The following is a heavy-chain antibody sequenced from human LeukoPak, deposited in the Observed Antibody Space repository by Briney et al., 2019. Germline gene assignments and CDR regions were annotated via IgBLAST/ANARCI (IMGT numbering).Heavy chain of an antibody. J-gene: IGHJ4*02. D-gene: IGHD2-8*01. Sequence: ASVKVSCKASGYTFTSYGISWMRQAPGQGLEWMGWISGYNGNTNYVQKFQGRVAMTTDPSTSTIYMELRSLRVDDTAHYYCARDNGHKGVDYWGQGTLVTVSS. V-gene: IGHV1-18*01. CDR1: GYTFTSYG. CDR3: ARDNGHKGVDY. CDR2: ISGYNGNT.